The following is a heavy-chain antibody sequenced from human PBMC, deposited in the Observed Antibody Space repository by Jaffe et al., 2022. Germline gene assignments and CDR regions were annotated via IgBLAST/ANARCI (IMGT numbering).Heavy chain of an antibody. J-gene: IGHJ4*02. Sequence: QVQLVESGGGVVQPGGSLRLSCAASGFTFSSYGMHWVRQAPGKGLEWVAFIRYDGSNKYYADSVKGRFTISRDNSKNTLYLQMNSLRAEDTAVYYCAKDEASGYDLAHWGQGTLVTVSS. CDR2: IRYDGSNK. CDR1: GFTFSSYG. CDR3: AKDEASGYDLAH. V-gene: IGHV3-30*02. D-gene: IGHD5-12*01.